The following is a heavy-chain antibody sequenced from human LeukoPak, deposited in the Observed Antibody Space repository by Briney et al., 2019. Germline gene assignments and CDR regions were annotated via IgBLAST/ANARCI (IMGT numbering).Heavy chain of an antibody. J-gene: IGHJ6*02. D-gene: IGHD2-2*01. CDR2: INHSGST. CDR1: GGSFSGYY. CDR3: AIDSGDCSSTSCLLYGMDV. V-gene: IGHV4-34*01. Sequence: SETLSLTCAVYGGSFSGYYWSWMRQPPGKGVEWMGEINHSGSTNYNPSPKSRGTISVDTSKNQFSLNLSSVTDPDTAVYYCAIDSGDCSSTSCLLYGMDVWGQGNTVTVSS.